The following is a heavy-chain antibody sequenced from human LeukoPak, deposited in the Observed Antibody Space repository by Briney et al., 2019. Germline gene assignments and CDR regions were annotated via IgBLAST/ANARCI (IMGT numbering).Heavy chain of an antibody. CDR2: IYRSGST. CDR1: GGSISSRNW. D-gene: IGHD3-22*01. V-gene: IGHV4-4*02. CDR3: GESPGGSGYSFYLDY. Sequence: PSGTLSLTCAVSGGSISSRNWWSWVRQPPGKGLQWIGEIYRSGSTNYNPSLKSRVTISVDTSKNQFSLKLSSVTAEDTAVYYWGESPGGSGYSFYLDYWGQGTLVTVSP. J-gene: IGHJ4*02.